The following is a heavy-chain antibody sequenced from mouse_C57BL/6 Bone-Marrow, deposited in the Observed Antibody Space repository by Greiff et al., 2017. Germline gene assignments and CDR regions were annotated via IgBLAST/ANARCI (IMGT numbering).Heavy chain of an antibody. CDR1: GYTFTSYG. CDR2: IYPRSGNT. Sequence: QVQLQQSGAELARPGASVKLSCKASGYTFTSYGISWVKQRTGQGLEWIGEIYPRSGNTYYNEKFKGKATLTADKSPSTAYMELRSLTSEDSAVYFWARSSYYGSSRYYAMDYWGQGTSVTVSS. J-gene: IGHJ4*01. D-gene: IGHD1-1*01. CDR3: ARSSYYGSSRYYAMDY. V-gene: IGHV1-81*01.